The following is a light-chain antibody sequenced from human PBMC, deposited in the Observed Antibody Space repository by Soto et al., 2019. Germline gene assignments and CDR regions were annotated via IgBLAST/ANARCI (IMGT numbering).Light chain of an antibody. CDR1: QGVSSN. V-gene: IGKV3-15*01. CDR3: QQRSNWLIT. CDR2: GAS. Sequence: ILMTHSPATLSVSPWGISTLSCRASQGVSSNLAWYQQKPGQAPRLLIYGASTRATGIPARFRGSGSEADFTLTISSLESEDFAVYYCQQRSNWLITFGEGTRLEIK. J-gene: IGKJ5*01.